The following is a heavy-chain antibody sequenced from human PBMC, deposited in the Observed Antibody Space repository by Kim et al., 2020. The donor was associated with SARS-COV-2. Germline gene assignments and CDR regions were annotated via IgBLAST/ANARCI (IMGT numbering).Heavy chain of an antibody. J-gene: IGHJ6*02. Sequence: AGSGKGRFTISRDNSKNTLYLQMNSLRAGDTAVYYWAISRVRGLALGGMDGWGQGTTVTVSS. D-gene: IGHD3-16*01. CDR3: AISRVRGLALGGMDG. V-gene: IGHV3-23*03.